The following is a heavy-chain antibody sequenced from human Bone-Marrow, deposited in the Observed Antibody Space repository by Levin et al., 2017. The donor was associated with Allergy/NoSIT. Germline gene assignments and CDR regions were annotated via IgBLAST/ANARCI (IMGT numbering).Heavy chain of an antibody. V-gene: IGHV3-30*18. Sequence: SGGSLRLSCVGSGLTFSSYGMHWVRQAPGKGLEWVACISYDGSNKYYADSVKGRFAISRDNSKKTLYLQMNSLRAEDTALYYCAKDHIPGYRYLYGMDVWGQGTTVTVS. J-gene: IGHJ6*02. D-gene: IGHD5-18*01. CDR1: GLTFSSYG. CDR2: ISYDGSNK. CDR3: AKDHIPGYRYLYGMDV.